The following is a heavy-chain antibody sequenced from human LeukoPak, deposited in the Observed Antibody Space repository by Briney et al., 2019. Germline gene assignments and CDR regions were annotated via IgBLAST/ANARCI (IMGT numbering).Heavy chain of an antibody. CDR2: INHSGST. D-gene: IGHD3-9*01. V-gene: IGHV4-34*01. J-gene: IGHJ6*02. CDR1: GGSFSGYY. Sequence: SETLSLTCAVYGGSFSGYYWSWVRQPPGKGLEWIGEINHSGSTNHNPSLKSRVTISVDTSKNQFSLKLSSVTAADTAVYYCARARILRYFDWQYYYYGMDVWGQGTTVTVSS. CDR3: ARARILRYFDWQYYYYGMDV.